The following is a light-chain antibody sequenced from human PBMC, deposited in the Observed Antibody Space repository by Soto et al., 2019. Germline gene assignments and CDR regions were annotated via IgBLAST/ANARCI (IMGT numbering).Light chain of an antibody. Sequence: QLVLTQSPSAYASLGASVKLTCTLSSGHSSYAIAWHQQHPEKGPRYLMKLNSAGRHSKGDGIPDRFSGSSSGAERYLTISSLQSEDEADYYCQTWGTGIQVFGGGTKLTVL. CDR2: LNSAGRH. J-gene: IGLJ2*01. CDR1: SGHSSYA. CDR3: QTWGTGIQV. V-gene: IGLV4-69*01.